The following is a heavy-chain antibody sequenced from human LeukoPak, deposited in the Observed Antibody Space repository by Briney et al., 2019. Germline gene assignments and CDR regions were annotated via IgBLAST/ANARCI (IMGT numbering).Heavy chain of an antibody. CDR3: AKDIRYFDWPIDY. D-gene: IGHD3-9*01. CDR1: GFTFSSYG. V-gene: IGHV3-30*18. J-gene: IGHJ4*02. CDR2: ISYDGSNK. Sequence: PGGSLRLSCAASGFTFSSYGMHWVRQAPGKGLEWVAVISYDGSNKYYADSVKGRFTISRDNSKNTLYLQMNSLRAEDTAVYYCAKDIRYFDWPIDYWGQGTLVTVSS.